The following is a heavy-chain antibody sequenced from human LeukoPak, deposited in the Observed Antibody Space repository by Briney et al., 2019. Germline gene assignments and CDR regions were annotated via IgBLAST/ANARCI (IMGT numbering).Heavy chain of an antibody. CDR3: AREDGDTAMVDY. D-gene: IGHD5-18*01. CDR1: GYTFTGYY. Sequence: GASVKVSCKASGYTFTGYYMHWVRQAPGQGLEWMGIINPSGGSTSYAQKFQGRVTMTRDMSTSTVYMELSSLRSEDTAVYYCAREDGDTAMVDYWGQGTLVTVSS. V-gene: IGHV1-46*01. CDR2: INPSGGST. J-gene: IGHJ4*02.